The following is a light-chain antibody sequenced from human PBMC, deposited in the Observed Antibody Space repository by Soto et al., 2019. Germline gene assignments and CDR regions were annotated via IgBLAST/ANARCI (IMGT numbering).Light chain of an antibody. CDR1: QSVSSTY. CDR2: DTS. Sequence: EIVLTQSPGTLSLSPGDRATLSCRASQSVSSTYLAWYQQKPGQAPRLLIYDTSRRATGVPDRFSGSGSGTDFTLTISRLDPEDFAVYYCQQSGTSLFTFGPGTKVD. CDR3: QQSGTSLFT. V-gene: IGKV3-20*01. J-gene: IGKJ3*01.